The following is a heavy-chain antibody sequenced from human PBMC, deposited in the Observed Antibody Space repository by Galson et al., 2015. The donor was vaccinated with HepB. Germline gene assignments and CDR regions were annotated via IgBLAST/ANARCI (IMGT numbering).Heavy chain of an antibody. CDR1: GFTFSSYA. V-gene: IGHV3-30-3*01. D-gene: IGHD3-22*01. J-gene: IGHJ4*02. CDR2: ISYDGSNK. CDR3: ARDGRLYYYDSSGSGDY. Sequence: SLRLSCAASGFTFSSYAMHWVRRAPGKGLEWVAVISYDGSNKYYADSVKGRFTISRDNSKNTLYLQMNSLRAEDTAVYYCARDGRLYYYDSSGSGDYWGQGTLVTASS.